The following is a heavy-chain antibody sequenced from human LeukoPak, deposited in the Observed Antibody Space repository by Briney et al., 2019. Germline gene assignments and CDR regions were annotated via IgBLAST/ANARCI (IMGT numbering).Heavy chain of an antibody. CDR3: ARGRSDYDILTGLGDY. J-gene: IGHJ4*02. D-gene: IGHD3-9*01. Sequence: GASVKVSCKASGYTSTSYYMHWVRQAPGQGLEWMGIINPSGGSTSNAQKFQGRVTMTRDTSTSTVYMELSSLRSEDTAVYYCARGRSDYDILTGLGDYWGQGTLVTVSS. CDR1: GYTSTSYY. CDR2: INPSGGST. V-gene: IGHV1-46*01.